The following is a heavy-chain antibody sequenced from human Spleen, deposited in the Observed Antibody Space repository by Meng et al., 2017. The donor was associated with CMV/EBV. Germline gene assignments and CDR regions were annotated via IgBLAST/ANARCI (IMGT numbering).Heavy chain of an antibody. D-gene: IGHD2-8*01. Sequence: GGSLRLSCAASGFTFDSYGFHWVRQAPGKGLEWVSFISYDGSEITYADSVKDRFTISRDKSKNTLFLQMNSLRNEDTAVHYCARVYLSYFFDYWGHGTLVTVSS. V-gene: IGHV3-30*03. CDR3: ARVYLSYFFDY. CDR1: GFTFDSYG. CDR2: ISYDGSEI. J-gene: IGHJ4*03.